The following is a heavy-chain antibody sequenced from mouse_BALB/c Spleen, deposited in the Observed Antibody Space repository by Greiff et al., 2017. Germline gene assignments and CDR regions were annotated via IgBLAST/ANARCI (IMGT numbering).Heavy chain of an antibody. CDR3: ARDYYGSSYEGGFAY. J-gene: IGHJ3*01. CDR1: GFSLTSYG. CDR2: IWSGGST. V-gene: IGHV2-2*02. D-gene: IGHD1-1*01. Sequence: VKVVESGPGLVQPSQSLSITCTVSGFSLTSYGVHWVRQSPGKGLEWLGVIWSGGSTDYNAAFISRLSISKDNSKSQVFFKMNSLQANDTAIYYCARDYYGSSYEGGFAYWGQGTLVTVSA.